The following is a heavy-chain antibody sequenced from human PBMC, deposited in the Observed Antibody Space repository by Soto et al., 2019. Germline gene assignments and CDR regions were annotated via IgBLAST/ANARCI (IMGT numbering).Heavy chain of an antibody. CDR3: ARDLRAKAKVVTPNPRHYGMDV. D-gene: IGHD2-21*02. Sequence: SETLSLTCTVSGVSSSSGGYCWSWIRQHPGKGLEWIGYIYYSGSTYYNPSLKSRVTISVDTSKNQFSLKLSSVTAADTAVYYCARDLRAKAKVVTPNPRHYGMDVWGQGTTVTVSS. J-gene: IGHJ6*02. V-gene: IGHV4-31*03. CDR2: IYYSGST. CDR1: GVSSSSGGYC.